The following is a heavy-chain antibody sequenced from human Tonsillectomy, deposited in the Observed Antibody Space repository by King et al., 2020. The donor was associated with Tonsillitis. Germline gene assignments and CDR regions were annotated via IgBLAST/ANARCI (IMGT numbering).Heavy chain of an antibody. CDR1: GFTFNTYA. Sequence: QLVQSGGGVVQPGRSLRLSCAASGFTFNTYAMHWVRQAPGKGLEWVAVISSDGNNQYYADSVKGRLTISRDNSKNTLYLQMDSLRAEDTAVYYCARRGELLWIGELYYLFDYWGQGTLVTVSS. V-gene: IGHV3-30*04. CDR3: ARRGELLWIGELYYLFDY. D-gene: IGHD3-10*01. J-gene: IGHJ4*02. CDR2: ISSDGNNQ.